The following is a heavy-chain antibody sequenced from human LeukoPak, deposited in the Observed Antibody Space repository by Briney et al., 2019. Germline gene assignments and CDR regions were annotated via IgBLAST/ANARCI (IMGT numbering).Heavy chain of an antibody. CDR1: VGSISSYY. CDR3: ASSDYYGSGSYYNGRSYGMDV. J-gene: IGHJ6*02. CDR2: IYHSGST. Sequence: SETLSLTCTVSVGSISSYYWSWIRQPPGKGLEWIGYIYHSGSTYYNPSLKSRVTISVDRSKNQFSLKLSSVTAADTAVYYCASSDYYGSGSYYNGRSYGMDVWGQGTTVTVSS. D-gene: IGHD3-10*01. V-gene: IGHV4-59*12.